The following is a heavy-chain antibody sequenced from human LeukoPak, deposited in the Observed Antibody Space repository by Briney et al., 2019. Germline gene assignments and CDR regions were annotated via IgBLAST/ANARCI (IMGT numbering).Heavy chain of an antibody. CDR3: ARSLVVVTAMDY. CDR2: IYYSGST. CDR1: GGSISSYY. J-gene: IGHJ4*02. V-gene: IGHV4-59*08. D-gene: IGHD2-21*02. Sequence: SETLSLTCTVSGGSISSYYWSRIRQPPGKGLEWIGYIYYSGSTNYNPSLKSRVTISVDTSKNQFSLKLNSVTAADTAVYYCARSLVVVTAMDYWGQGTLVTVSS.